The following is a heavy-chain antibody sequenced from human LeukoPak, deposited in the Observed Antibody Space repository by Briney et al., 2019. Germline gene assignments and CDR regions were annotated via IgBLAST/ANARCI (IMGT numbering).Heavy chain of an antibody. V-gene: IGHV3-72*01. Sequence: GGSLRLSCAASGFTFSDHYMDWVRQAPGKGLEWVGRTRNKANSYTTEYAASVKGRFTISRDDSKNSLYLQMNSLKTEDTAVYYCARGATRYYYDSSGYYYFDYWGQGTLATVSS. CDR2: TRNKANSYTT. J-gene: IGHJ4*02. CDR1: GFTFSDHY. D-gene: IGHD3-22*01. CDR3: ARGATRYYYDSSGYYYFDY.